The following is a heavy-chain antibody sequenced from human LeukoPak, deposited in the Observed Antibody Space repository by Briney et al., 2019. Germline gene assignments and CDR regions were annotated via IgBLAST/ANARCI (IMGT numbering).Heavy chain of an antibody. CDR3: VTMMGFQH. J-gene: IGHJ1*01. Sequence: RGGSLRLSCAASGFTFSSYGMHWVRQAPGKGLEWVAVISYDGSNKYYADSVKGRFTISRDNSKNTLYLQMNSLRAEDTAVYYCVTMMGFQHWGQGTLVTVSS. V-gene: IGHV3-30*03. CDR1: GFTFSSYG. D-gene: IGHD3-22*01. CDR2: ISYDGSNK.